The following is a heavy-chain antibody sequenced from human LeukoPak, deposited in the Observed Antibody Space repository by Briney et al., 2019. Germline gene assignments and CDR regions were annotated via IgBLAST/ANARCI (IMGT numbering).Heavy chain of an antibody. J-gene: IGHJ4*02. Sequence: EASVKVSCKASGGTFSSYAISWVRQAPGQGLEWMGRIIPILGIANYAQKFQGRVTITADKSTSTAYMELSSLRSEDTAVYYCARGAYGSGSYYNVGYYFDYWGQGTLVTVSS. CDR2: IIPILGIA. D-gene: IGHD3-10*01. CDR1: GGTFSSYA. V-gene: IGHV1-69*04. CDR3: ARGAYGSGSYYNVGYYFDY.